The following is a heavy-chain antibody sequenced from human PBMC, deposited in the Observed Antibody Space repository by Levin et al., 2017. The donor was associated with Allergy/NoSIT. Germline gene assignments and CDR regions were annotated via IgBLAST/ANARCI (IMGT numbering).Heavy chain of an antibody. Sequence: ESLKISCAVYGGSFSGYYWSWIRQPPGKGLEWIGEINHSGSTNYNPSLKSRVTISVDTSKNQFSLKLSSVTAADTAVYYCARTQSLYYDDYMDVWGKGTTVTV. CDR1: GGSFSGYY. CDR2: INHSGST. V-gene: IGHV4-34*01. J-gene: IGHJ6*03. CDR3: ARTQSLYYDDYMDV.